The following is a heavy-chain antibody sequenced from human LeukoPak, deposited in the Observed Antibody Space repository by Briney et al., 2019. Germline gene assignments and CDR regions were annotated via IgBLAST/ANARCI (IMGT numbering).Heavy chain of an antibody. CDR3: ARDGFQMSVWGSGSYSYYMDV. CDR2: IRYDGSNK. J-gene: IGHJ6*03. D-gene: IGHD3-10*01. CDR1: GFTFSNYG. V-gene: IGHV3-30*02. Sequence: GGSLRLSCAASGFTFSNYGMHWVRQAPGKGLEWVAFIRYDGSNKYYADSVKGRFTISRDNSKNTLYLQMDSLRAEDTAVYYCARDGFQMSVWGSGSYSYYMDVWGKGTTVTVSS.